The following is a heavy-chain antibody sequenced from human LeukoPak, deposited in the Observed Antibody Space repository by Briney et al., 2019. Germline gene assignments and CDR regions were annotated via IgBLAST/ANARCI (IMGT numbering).Heavy chain of an antibody. D-gene: IGHD6-19*01. Sequence: GGSLRLSCAASGFTFSSYAMNWFRQASGKGLEWVSPISGGGGSTYDADSVKGRFTISRDNSKNTLYLQMNRLRAEDTAVYYCAKDFGSSWSYFEYNSGWLWDYWGQGTLVTVSS. V-gene: IGHV3-23*01. CDR2: ISGGGGST. CDR1: GFTFSSYA. J-gene: IGHJ4*02. CDR3: AKDFGSSWSYFEYNSGWLWDY.